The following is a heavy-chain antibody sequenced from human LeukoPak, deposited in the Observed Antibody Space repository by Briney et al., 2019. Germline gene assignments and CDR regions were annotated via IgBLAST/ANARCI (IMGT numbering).Heavy chain of an antibody. J-gene: IGHJ4*02. V-gene: IGHV3-30*04. CDR3: ARFYANEWELPH. CDR2: ISYDGSNK. CDR1: GFTFSSYA. D-gene: IGHD1-26*01. Sequence: GRSLRLSCAASGFTFSSYAMHWVRQAPGKGLEWVALISYDGSNKYYADSVKGRFTISRDNSKNTLYLQMNSLRAEDTAVYYCARFYANEWELPHWGQGTLVTVSS.